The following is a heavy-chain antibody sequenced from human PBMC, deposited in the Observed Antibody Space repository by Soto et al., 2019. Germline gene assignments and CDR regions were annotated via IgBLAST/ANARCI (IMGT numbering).Heavy chain of an antibody. V-gene: IGHV1-8*01. J-gene: IGHJ5*02. CDR2: MNPNSGNT. D-gene: IGHD6-6*01. Sequence: ASVKVSCKASGYTFTSYDINWVRQATGQGLEWMGWMNPNSGNTGYAQKFQGRVTMTRNTSISTAYMELSSLRSEDTAAYYCARRRAARPGRFDPWGQGTLVTVSS. CDR3: ARRRAARPGRFDP. CDR1: GYTFTSYD.